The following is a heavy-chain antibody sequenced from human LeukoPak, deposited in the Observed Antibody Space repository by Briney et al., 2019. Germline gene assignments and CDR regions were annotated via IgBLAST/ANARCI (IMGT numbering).Heavy chain of an antibody. CDR3: AKARYSGSSEDY. J-gene: IGHJ4*02. CDR2: ISGSGGST. D-gene: IGHD1-26*01. CDR1: GFTFSIYA. V-gene: IGHV3-23*01. Sequence: GGSLRLSCAASGFTFSIYAMSWVRQAPGKGLEWVSAISGSGGSTYYADSVKGRFTISRDNSKNTLYLQMNSLRAEDTAVYYCAKARYSGSSEDYWGQGTLVTVSS.